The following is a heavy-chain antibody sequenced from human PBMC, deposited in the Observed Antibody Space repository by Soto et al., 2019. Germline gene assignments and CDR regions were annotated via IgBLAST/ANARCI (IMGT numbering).Heavy chain of an antibody. D-gene: IGHD1-1*01. CDR1: GFSFSESY. CDR3: ARDRGGYGPPDV. V-gene: IGHV3-11*06. CDR2: ISGSSGYT. Sequence: QVQLVESGGGLVKPGWSLRLSCAASGFSFSESYMSWVRQAPGMGLEWVAYISGSSGYTGYAEAVKGRLTSSRDKARNTLYLQMNGLRVEDTAVYYCARDRGGYGPPDVWGQGTTVKVSS. J-gene: IGHJ6*02.